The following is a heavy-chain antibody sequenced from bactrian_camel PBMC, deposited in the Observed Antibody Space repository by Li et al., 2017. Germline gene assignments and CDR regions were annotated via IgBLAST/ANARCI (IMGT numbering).Heavy chain of an antibody. D-gene: IGHD6*01. Sequence: VQLVESGGGLVQPGGSLRLSCVASGFSFSRYHMTWVRQAPGKGLEWVSNINSDGGVTSYADSVKGRFTISRDNAKSTLYLQMNSLKSEDTAVYYCAAEATYGGSWYRDGFGYWGQGTQVTVS. CDR2: INSDGGVT. CDR3: AAEATYGGSWYRDGFGY. CDR1: GFSFSRYH. V-gene: IGHV3S40*01. J-gene: IGHJ6*01.